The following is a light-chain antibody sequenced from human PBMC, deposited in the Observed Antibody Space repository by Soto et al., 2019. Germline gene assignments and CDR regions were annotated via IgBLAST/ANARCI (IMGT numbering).Light chain of an antibody. CDR2: GAS. J-gene: IGKJ2*01. CDR3: QQYGPSPMYT. CDR1: QTVSSSY. V-gene: IGKV3-20*01. Sequence: EIVLTQSPGTLSLSPGERATLSCRASQTVSSSYLAWYQQKPGQAPRLLIYGASTRATGIPGRFSGSASGTDFTLTISRQEPEDFAVYYCQQYGPSPMYTFGQGTNLEIK.